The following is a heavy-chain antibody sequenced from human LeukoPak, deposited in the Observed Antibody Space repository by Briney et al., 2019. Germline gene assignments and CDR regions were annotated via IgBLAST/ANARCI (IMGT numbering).Heavy chain of an antibody. V-gene: IGHV1-69*13. Sequence: SVKVSCKASGGTFSSYAISWVRQAPGQGLEWMGGIIPIFGTANYAQKFQGRVTITADESTSTAYMELSSLRSEDTAVYYCARGRDYSSSFYYYSGMDVWGQGTTVTVSS. CDR1: GGTFSSYA. J-gene: IGHJ6*02. D-gene: IGHD6-6*01. CDR2: IIPIFGTA. CDR3: ARGRDYSSSFYYYSGMDV.